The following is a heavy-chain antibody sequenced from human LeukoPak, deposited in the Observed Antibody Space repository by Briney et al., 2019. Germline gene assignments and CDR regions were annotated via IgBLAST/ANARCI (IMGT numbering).Heavy chain of an antibody. V-gene: IGHV4-4*07. Sequence: PSETLSLTCTVSGGSISSYYWSWIRQPAGKGLEWIGRIYTSGSTNYNPSLKSRVTMSVDTSKNQLSLKLSSVTAADTAVYYCARGPRAPIAAAYFDYWGQGTLVTVSS. CDR1: GGSISSYY. CDR2: IYTSGST. J-gene: IGHJ4*02. D-gene: IGHD6-13*01. CDR3: ARGPRAPIAAAYFDY.